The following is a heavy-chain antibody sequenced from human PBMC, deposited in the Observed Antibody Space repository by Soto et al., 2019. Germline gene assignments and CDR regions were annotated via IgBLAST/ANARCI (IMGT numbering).Heavy chain of an antibody. J-gene: IGHJ4*02. D-gene: IGHD4-17*01. V-gene: IGHV1-8*01. CDR2: MNPNSGNT. Sequence: QVQLVQSGAEVKKPGASVKVSCKASGYTFTSYDINWVRQATGQGLEWMGWMNPNSGNTGYAQKLQGRVTMTRHTSISTAYIERSSLRSEDPAVYYCARTLYGDNVDYWGQGTLVTVSS. CDR1: GYTFTSYD. CDR3: ARTLYGDNVDY.